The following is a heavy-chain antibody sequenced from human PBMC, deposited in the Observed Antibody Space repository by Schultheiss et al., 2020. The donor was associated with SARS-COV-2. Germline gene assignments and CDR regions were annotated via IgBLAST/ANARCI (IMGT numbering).Heavy chain of an antibody. CDR3: ARVRLGYCSGGSCYHYFDY. CDR2: IYYSGST. CDR1: GGSISSYY. D-gene: IGHD2-15*01. V-gene: IGHV4-59*01. Sequence: SETLSLTCTVSGGSISSYYWSWIRQPPGKGLEWIGYIYYSGSTNYNPSLKSRVTMSVDTSKNQFSLKLSSVTAADTAVYYCARVRLGYCSGGSCYHYFDYWGQGTLVTVSS. J-gene: IGHJ4*02.